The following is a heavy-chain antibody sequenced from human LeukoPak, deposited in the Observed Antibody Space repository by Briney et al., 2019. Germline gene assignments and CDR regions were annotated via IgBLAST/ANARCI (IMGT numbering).Heavy chain of an antibody. J-gene: IGHJ3*02. CDR2: ISSSSSYI. V-gene: IGHV3-21*01. CDR3: ARGLRSLFGVDYSFDI. D-gene: IGHD3-3*01. Sequence: GGSLRLSCAASGFTFSSYSMNWVRQAPGKGLEWVSSISSSSSYIYYADSVKGRFTISRDNAKNSLYLQMNSLRAEDTAVYYCARGLRSLFGVDYSFDIWGQGTMVTVSS. CDR1: GFTFSSYS.